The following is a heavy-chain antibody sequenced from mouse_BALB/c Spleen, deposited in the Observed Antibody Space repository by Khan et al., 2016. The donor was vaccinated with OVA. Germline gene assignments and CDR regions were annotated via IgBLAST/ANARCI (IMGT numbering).Heavy chain of an antibody. CDR1: GYTFTTYW. CDR2: INPTSGYT. CDR3: TRDRIDY. J-gene: IGHJ2*01. Sequence: VQLVESGAELAKPGASVKMSCKASGYTFTTYWMHWVKQRPGQGLEWIGYINPTSGYTDYNEKFKDRATLYADKSSSTAYMQLSSLTSEDSAVDYCTRDRIDYWGHGTTLTVSS. V-gene: IGHV1-7*01.